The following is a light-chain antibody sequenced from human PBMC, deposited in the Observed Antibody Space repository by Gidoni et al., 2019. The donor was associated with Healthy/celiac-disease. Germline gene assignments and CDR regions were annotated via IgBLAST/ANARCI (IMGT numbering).Light chain of an antibody. J-gene: IGLJ2*01. CDR1: KLGDKY. CDR3: QAWATSTEVV. Sequence: SYEVTQPPPVSVSPGQTASITCSGDKLGDKYACWYQQKPGQSPVLVIYQDTKRPSGIPERFSGSNAENTATLTISGTQAIDEADYYCQAWATSTEVVFGGGTKLTVL. CDR2: QDT. V-gene: IGLV3-1*01.